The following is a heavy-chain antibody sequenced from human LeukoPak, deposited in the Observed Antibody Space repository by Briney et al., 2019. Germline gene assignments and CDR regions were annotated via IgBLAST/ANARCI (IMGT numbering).Heavy chain of an antibody. J-gene: IGHJ5*02. CDR1: GYTFNSYG. CDR3: ATVIYCSGGSCFWRHWFDP. Sequence: EASVKVSCKASGYTFNSYGISWVRQAPGQGLEWMGWISAYNGNTNYAQNLQGRVTMTTDTSTSTAYMELRSLSSDDTAVYFCATVIYCSGGSCFWRHWFDPWGQGTLVTVSS. D-gene: IGHD2-15*01. V-gene: IGHV1-18*01. CDR2: ISAYNGNT.